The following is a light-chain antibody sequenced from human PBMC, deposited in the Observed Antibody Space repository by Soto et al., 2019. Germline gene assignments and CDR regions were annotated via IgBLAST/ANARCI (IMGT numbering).Light chain of an antibody. J-gene: IGLJ1*01. CDR3: QSYESSLSGRV. V-gene: IGLV1-40*01. CDR1: SSNIGAGYD. CDR2: GNS. Sequence: QSALTQPPSVSGAPGQRVTISCTGSSSNIGAGYDVHWYQQLPGTAPKLLIYGNSNRPSGVPDRFSGSKSGTSASLAITGLQAEDEADYYCQSYESSLSGRVFGTGTKVTVL.